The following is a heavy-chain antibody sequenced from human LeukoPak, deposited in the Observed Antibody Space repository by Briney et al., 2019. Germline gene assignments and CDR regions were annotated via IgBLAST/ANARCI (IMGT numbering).Heavy chain of an antibody. CDR2: INPNSGGT. D-gene: IGHD3-22*01. Sequence: ASVKVSCKASGYTFTGYYMHWVRQAPGQGLEWMGWINPNSGGTNYAQKFQGRVTMTRDTSISTAYMELSRLRSDDTAVYYCARAYGSDYYDSSGYRFDYWGQGTLVTVSS. CDR1: GYTFTGYY. J-gene: IGHJ4*02. V-gene: IGHV1-2*02. CDR3: ARAYGSDYYDSSGYRFDY.